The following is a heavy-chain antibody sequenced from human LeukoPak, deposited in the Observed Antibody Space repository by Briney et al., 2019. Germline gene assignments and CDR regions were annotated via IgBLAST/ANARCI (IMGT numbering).Heavy chain of an antibody. J-gene: IGHJ4*02. Sequence: HGESLKISCQGSGYRFSKYWVAWVRQMPGKGLEWMGIIYPDDSDTRYSPSFQGQVTISADKSISTAYLQWSSLKASDTAMYYCARQAADYWGQGTLVTVSS. CDR3: ARQAADY. CDR2: IYPDDSDT. CDR1: GYRFSKYW. V-gene: IGHV5-51*01.